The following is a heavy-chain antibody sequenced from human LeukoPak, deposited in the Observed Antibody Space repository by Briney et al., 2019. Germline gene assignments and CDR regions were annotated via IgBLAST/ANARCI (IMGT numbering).Heavy chain of an antibody. J-gene: IGHJ4*02. D-gene: IGHD6-19*01. CDR1: GYTFTNYY. Sequence: ASVKVSCKASGYTFTNYYIHWVRQAPGQGLAWMGTVNPSVGTTRSAQGRVSLTRDTSTSTVYMELSRLRSDDTAVYYCARGQWLVQGDYWGQGTLVTVSS. V-gene: IGHV1-46*01. CDR2: VNPSVGTT. CDR3: ARGQWLVQGDY.